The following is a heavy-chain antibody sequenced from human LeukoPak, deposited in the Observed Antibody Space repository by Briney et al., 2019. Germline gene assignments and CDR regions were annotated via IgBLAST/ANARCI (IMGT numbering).Heavy chain of an antibody. Sequence: ASVKVSCKASGYTFTSHYMHWVRQAPGQGLEWMGIINPSGGSTSYAQKFQGRVTMTRDTSTSTVYMELSSLRSEDTAVYYCAAIFSSIIGWFDPWGQGILVTVSS. CDR3: AAIFSSIIGWFDP. J-gene: IGHJ5*02. V-gene: IGHV1-46*01. D-gene: IGHD3-10*01. CDR1: GYTFTSHY. CDR2: INPSGGST.